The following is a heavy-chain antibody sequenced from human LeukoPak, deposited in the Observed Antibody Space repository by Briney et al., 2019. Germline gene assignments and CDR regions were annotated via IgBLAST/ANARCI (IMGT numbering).Heavy chain of an antibody. CDR1: GFIFSSYA. V-gene: IGHV3-30*09. Sequence: GGSLRLSCAASGFIFSSYAMHWVRQAPGKGLEWVAVISYDGSNKYYADSVKGRFAISRDNSKNTLYLQMNSLRAEDTAVYYCGLSHGAGSYNSIDYWGQGTLVNVSS. J-gene: IGHJ4*02. CDR3: GLSHGAGSYNSIDY. CDR2: ISYDGSNK. D-gene: IGHD3-10*01.